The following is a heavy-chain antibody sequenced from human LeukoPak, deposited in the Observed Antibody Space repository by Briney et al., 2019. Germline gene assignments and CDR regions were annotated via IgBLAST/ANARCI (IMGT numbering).Heavy chain of an antibody. CDR3: ASYCSGGSCYSYGYYGMDV. CDR1: GGSFSGYY. V-gene: IGHV4-34*01. CDR2: INHSGST. J-gene: IGHJ6*04. Sequence: SEALSLTCAVYGGSFSGYYWSWIRQPPGKGLEWIGEINHSGSTNYNPSLKSRVTISVDTSKNQFSLRLSSVTAADTAVYYCASYCSGGSCYSYGYYGMDVWGKGTTVTVSS. D-gene: IGHD2-15*01.